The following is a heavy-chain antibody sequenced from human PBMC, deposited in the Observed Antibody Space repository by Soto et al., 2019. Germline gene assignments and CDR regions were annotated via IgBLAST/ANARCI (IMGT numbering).Heavy chain of an antibody. Sequence: PGGSLRLSCAASGFTFSDYYMSWIRQARGKGLEWVSYISSSGSTIYYADSMKGRFTISRDNAKNSLYLQMNSLRAEDTAVYYCARGPYNYVWGSDPPHFDYWGQGTLVTVSS. J-gene: IGHJ4*02. CDR1: GFTFSDYY. CDR2: ISSSGSTI. CDR3: ARGPYNYVWGSDPPHFDY. V-gene: IGHV3-11*01. D-gene: IGHD3-16*02.